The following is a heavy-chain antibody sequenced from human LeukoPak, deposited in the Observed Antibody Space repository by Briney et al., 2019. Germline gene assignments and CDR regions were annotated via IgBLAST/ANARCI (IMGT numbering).Heavy chain of an antibody. J-gene: IGHJ4*02. Sequence: GGSLRLSCAASGFTFSSYSMNWVRQAPGKGLEWVAVISYDGSNKYYADSVKGRFTISRDNSKNTLYLQMNSLRAEDTAVYYCARVFGAGYYGSGKGYYFDYWGQGTLVTVSS. V-gene: IGHV3-30*03. CDR2: ISYDGSNK. D-gene: IGHD3-10*01. CDR1: GFTFSSYS. CDR3: ARVFGAGYYGSGKGYYFDY.